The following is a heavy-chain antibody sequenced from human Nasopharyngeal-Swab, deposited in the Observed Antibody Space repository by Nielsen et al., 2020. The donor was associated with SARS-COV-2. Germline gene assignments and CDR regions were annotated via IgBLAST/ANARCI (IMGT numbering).Heavy chain of an antibody. D-gene: IGHD6-19*01. CDR1: GYTFTSYA. CDR3: ARVKSRIAVAAHWYFDL. CDR2: INAGNGNT. Sequence: ASARVSCKASGYTFTSYAMHWVRQAPGQRLEWMGWINAGNGNTKYSQKFQGRVTITRDTSASTAYMELSSLRSEDTAVYYCARVKSRIAVAAHWYFDLWGRGTLVTVSS. V-gene: IGHV1-3*01. J-gene: IGHJ2*01.